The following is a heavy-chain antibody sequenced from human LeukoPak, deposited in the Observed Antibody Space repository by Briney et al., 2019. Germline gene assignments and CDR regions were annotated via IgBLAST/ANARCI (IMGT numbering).Heavy chain of an antibody. V-gene: IGHV3-30-3*01. Sequence: GRSLRLSCAASGFTFSSYAMHWVRQAPGKGLEGVAVISYDGSNKYYADSVKGRFTISRDNSKNTLYLQMNSLRAEDTAVYYCARADTAMFSMSNFDYWGQGTLVTVSS. CDR3: ARADTAMFSMSNFDY. J-gene: IGHJ4*02. CDR1: GFTFSSYA. D-gene: IGHD5-18*01. CDR2: ISYDGSNK.